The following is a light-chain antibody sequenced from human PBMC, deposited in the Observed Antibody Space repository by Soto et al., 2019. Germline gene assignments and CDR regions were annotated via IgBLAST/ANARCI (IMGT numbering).Light chain of an antibody. V-gene: IGLV1-44*01. Sequence: QSVLTKPPSASGSPGQRVTISCSGSSSNLGSNSVNWYQHLPGTAPVLLIYNNYQRPSGVPDRFSGSNSCTSASLAISALQSEDAADYYCAAWYDNLDGWVFGGGTKLTVL. CDR1: SSNLGSNS. CDR2: NNY. CDR3: AAWYDNLDGWV. J-gene: IGLJ3*02.